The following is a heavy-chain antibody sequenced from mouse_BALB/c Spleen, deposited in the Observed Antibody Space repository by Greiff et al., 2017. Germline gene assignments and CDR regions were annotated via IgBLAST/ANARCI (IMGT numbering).Heavy chain of an antibody. CDR2: IWAGGST. CDR3: ARDRGERSYVDY. CDR1: GFSLTSYG. J-gene: IGHJ2*01. Sequence: VQRVESGPGLVAPSQSLSITCTVSGFSLTSYGVHWVRQPPGKGLEWLGVIWAGGSTNYYSALMSRLSISKENSKSQVFLKMNSLQTDDTAMYYCARDRGERSYVDYGGQGTTLTVSS. D-gene: IGHD3-3*01. V-gene: IGHV2-9*02.